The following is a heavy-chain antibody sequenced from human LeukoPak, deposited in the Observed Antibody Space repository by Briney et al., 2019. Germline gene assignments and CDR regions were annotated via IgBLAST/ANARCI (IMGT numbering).Heavy chain of an antibody. J-gene: IGHJ4*02. V-gene: IGHV4-39*07. Sequence: SETLSLTCTVSGGSISSSSYYWGWIRQPPGKGLEWFGSIYYSGSTYYNPSLKSRVTISVDTSKNQFSLKLSSVTAADTAVYYCARGAVAGLDFDYWGQGTLVTVSS. CDR3: ARGAVAGLDFDY. CDR1: GGSISSSSYY. D-gene: IGHD6-19*01. CDR2: IYYSGST.